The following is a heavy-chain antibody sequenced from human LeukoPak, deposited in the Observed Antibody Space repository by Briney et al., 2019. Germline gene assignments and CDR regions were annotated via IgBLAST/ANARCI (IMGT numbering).Heavy chain of an antibody. CDR2: MNPNSGNT. D-gene: IGHD3-10*01. CDR1: GYTFTRYD. CDR3: ASWGRPPMVRASS. V-gene: IGHV1-8*01. J-gene: IGHJ4*02. Sequence: ASVKVSCKASGYTFTRYDINWVRQATGQGLEWMGGMNPNSGNTGYAQKFQGRVTMTRNTSISTAYMELSSLRSEDTAVYYCASWGRPPMVRASSWGQGTLVTVSS.